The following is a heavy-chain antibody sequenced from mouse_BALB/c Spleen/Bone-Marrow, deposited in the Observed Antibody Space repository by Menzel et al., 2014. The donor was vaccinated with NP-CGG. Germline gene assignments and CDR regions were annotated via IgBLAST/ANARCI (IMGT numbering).Heavy chain of an antibody. D-gene: IGHD6-5*01. Sequence: QVQLQQSGAEMVKPGASAKLSCKASGNTFTSYWMHWVKQRPGQGLEWIGEINPSNGRTNYNEKFKSKATLTADKSSSTAYMQLSRLASEDSTVYYCARYAGEIDYWGQGTLVTVSA. CDR3: ARYAGEIDY. V-gene: IGHV1S81*02. J-gene: IGHJ3*01. CDR1: GNTFTSYW. CDR2: INPSNGRT.